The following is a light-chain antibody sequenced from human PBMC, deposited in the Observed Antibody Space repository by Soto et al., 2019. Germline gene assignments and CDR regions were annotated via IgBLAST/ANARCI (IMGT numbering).Light chain of an antibody. J-gene: IGKJ1*01. Sequence: EIVMTQSPPTLSVSPSEGATLSFSASQSVSSNLAWYQQKPGQAPRLLIFGASTRATGIPARFSGSGSGTEFSLTITSLQSEDFALYYCQQYNNRPPWTFGQGTKVDIK. CDR2: GAS. CDR1: QSVSSN. CDR3: QQYNNRPPWT. V-gene: IGKV3-15*01.